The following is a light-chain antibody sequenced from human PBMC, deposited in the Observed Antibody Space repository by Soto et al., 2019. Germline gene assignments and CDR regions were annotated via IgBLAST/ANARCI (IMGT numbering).Light chain of an antibody. Sequence: DVPMTQSPSSLSASVGDRVIITCKANQSIANFLNWFQHKPGQAPKLLISDASHLELGVSSRFSGSRSGTDFVLEISNLQSEDVATYFCQQYEELPLTFGGGTKVDI. CDR2: DAS. J-gene: IGKJ4*01. V-gene: IGKV1-33*01. CDR3: QQYEELPLT. CDR1: QSIANF.